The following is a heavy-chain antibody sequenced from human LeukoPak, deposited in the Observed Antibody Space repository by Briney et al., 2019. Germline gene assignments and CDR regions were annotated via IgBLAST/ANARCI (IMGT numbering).Heavy chain of an antibody. Sequence: SETLSLTCTVSGGSISSSRYYWGWIRQPPGKGLEWIGSIYYSGSTYYNPALKSRVTISLDTSKNQLSLHLSSVTDADTAVYHCATSNPYYDILPGYYPHWLDPWGQGTLVTVPS. CDR3: ATSNPYYDILPGYYPHWLDP. CDR1: GGSISSSRYY. J-gene: IGHJ5*02. D-gene: IGHD3-9*01. CDR2: IYYSGST. V-gene: IGHV4-39*01.